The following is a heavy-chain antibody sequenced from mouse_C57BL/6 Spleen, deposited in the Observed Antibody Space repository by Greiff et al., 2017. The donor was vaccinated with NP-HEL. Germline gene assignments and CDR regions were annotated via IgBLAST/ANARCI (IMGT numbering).Heavy chain of an antibody. CDR1: GYTFTDYY. CDR3: ARYGPRDYFDY. J-gene: IGHJ2*01. D-gene: IGHD1-2*01. CDR2: NYTGSGNT. V-gene: IGHV1-76*01. Sequence: QVHVKQSGAELVRPGASVKLSCKASGYTFTDYYINWVKQRPGQGIEGIARNYTGSGNTYYNEKFKGKATLTAEKSSNNSYMQLSSLTSEDSAFYSCARYGPRDYFDYWGQGTTLTVSS.